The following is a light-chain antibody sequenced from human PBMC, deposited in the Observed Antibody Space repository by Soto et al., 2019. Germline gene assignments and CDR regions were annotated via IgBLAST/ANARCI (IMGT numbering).Light chain of an antibody. CDR1: PSVTNY. CDR2: GAF. Sequence: IVLTQSAATLALSPGERATVSRRASPSVTNYLAWYQQKPGQPPRLLIYGAFNRAAGIPARFSGSGSGTDFTLTISSLEPEDSAVYYCQQRNIWPPVTFGQGTRLEIK. J-gene: IGKJ5*01. CDR3: QQRNIWPPVT. V-gene: IGKV3-11*01.